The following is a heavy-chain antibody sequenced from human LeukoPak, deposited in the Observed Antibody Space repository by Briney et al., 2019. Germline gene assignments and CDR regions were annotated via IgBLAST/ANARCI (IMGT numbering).Heavy chain of an antibody. CDR3: ARAGHSYYFDY. CDR1: GFTFSSYS. CDR2: ISSSSSTI. V-gene: IGHV3-48*01. D-gene: IGHD3-10*01. J-gene: IGHJ4*02. Sequence: GGSLRLSCAASGFTFSSYSMNWVRQAPGKGLEWVSYISSSSSTIYYADSVKGRFTISRDNSKNTLYLQMNSLRAEDTAVYYCARAGHSYYFDYWGQGTLVTVSS.